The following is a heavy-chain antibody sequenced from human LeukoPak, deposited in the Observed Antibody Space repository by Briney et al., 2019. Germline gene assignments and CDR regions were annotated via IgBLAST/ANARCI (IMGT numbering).Heavy chain of an antibody. CDR1: GYTFTGYY. V-gene: IGHV1-2*02. D-gene: IGHD3-10*01. CDR3: ARFAVLLWFGEYYYGMDV. Sequence: ASVKVSCKASGYTFTGYYMHWVRQAPGQGLEWMGWINPNSGGTNYAQKFQGRVTMTRDTSISTAYMELSRLRSDDTAVYYCARFAVLLWFGEYYYGMDVWGQGTTVTVSS. CDR2: INPNSGGT. J-gene: IGHJ6*02.